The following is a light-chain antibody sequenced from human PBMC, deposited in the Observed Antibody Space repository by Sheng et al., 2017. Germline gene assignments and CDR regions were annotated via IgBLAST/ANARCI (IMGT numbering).Light chain of an antibody. J-gene: IGLJ1*01. CDR1: SSDVGGYNF. CDR3: SSYTSSGPYV. Sequence: QSALTQPRSVSGSPGQSVTISCTGTSSDVGGYNFVSWYQQHPGKAPKLMIYDVNYRPSGISDRFSGSKSGSTASLTISGLQAEDEADYYCSSYTSSGPYVFGTGTKVTVL. CDR2: DVN. V-gene: IGLV2-14*03.